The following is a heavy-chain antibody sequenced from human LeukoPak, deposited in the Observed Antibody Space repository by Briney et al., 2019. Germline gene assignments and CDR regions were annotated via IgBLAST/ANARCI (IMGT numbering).Heavy chain of an antibody. CDR2: IYYSGST. CDR1: GGSISSSSYY. D-gene: IGHD1-26*01. Sequence: PSETLSLTCTVTGGSISSSSYYWGWIRQPPGKGLEWIGSIYYSGSTYYNPSLKSRVTISVDTSKNQFSLKLSSVTAADTAVYYCARGSVVRVGATGAFDIWGQGTMVTVSS. J-gene: IGHJ3*02. CDR3: ARGSVVRVGATGAFDI. V-gene: IGHV4-39*07.